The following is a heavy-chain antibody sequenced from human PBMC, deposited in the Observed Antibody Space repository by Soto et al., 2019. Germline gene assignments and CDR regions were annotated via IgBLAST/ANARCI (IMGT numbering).Heavy chain of an antibody. CDR3: AAATRGYYYYFDY. D-gene: IGHD3-22*01. CDR1: GFTFTSSA. Sequence: ASVKVSCKASGFTFTSSAVQWVRQARGQRLEWIGWIVVGSGNTNYAQKFQERVTITRDMSTSTAYMELSSLRSEDTAVYYCAAATRGYYYYFDYWGQGTLVTVS. CDR2: IVVGSGNT. V-gene: IGHV1-58*01. J-gene: IGHJ4*02.